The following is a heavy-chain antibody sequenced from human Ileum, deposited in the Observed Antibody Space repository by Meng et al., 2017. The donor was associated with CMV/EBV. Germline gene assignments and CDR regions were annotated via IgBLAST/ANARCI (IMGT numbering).Heavy chain of an antibody. CDR1: GCTFSSEA. V-gene: IGHV3-30-3*01. J-gene: IGHJ5*02. CDR2: ISDDGSNK. Sequence: SGCTFSSEAMHWVRQAQGKGLEWVAVISDDGSNKYYADSVKGRFTISRDNSKNTLYLQMNSLRAEDTAVYYCARSEQWLVLPNWFDPWGQGTLVTVSS. CDR3: ARSEQWLVLPNWFDP. D-gene: IGHD6-19*01.